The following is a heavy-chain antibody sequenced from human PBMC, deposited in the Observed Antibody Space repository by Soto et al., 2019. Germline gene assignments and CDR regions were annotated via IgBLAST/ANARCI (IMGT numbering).Heavy chain of an antibody. J-gene: IGHJ4*02. CDR3: ATESGSTYGYFDH. CDR1: GGSVTSDEDY. Sequence: SETLSLTCTVSGGSVTSDEDYWTWIRQSPGRGLEWIGYVSNSGSTGYNPSLKTRLSMSVDRSKNQFTLRLTSVTAADTAVYFCATESGSTYGYFDHWGQGTQVTVSS. V-gene: IGHV4-30-4*01. CDR2: VSNSGST. D-gene: IGHD5-18*01.